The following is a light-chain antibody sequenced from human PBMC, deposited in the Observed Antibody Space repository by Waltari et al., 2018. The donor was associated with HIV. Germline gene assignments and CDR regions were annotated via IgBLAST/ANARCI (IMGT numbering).Light chain of an antibody. CDR3: STWDNSFSEMV. J-gene: IGLJ2*01. Sequence: HSALTQEASVSGTVGQKVTLSCIGNSNNIGSYAVGRYQQISHGAPKTVMFGNSLPSGIPDRFSASKSGTTASLTISGLQPEDEADYYCSTWDNSFSEMVFGGGTKLTVL. V-gene: IGLV1-44*01. CDR2: GNS. CDR1: SNNIGSYA.